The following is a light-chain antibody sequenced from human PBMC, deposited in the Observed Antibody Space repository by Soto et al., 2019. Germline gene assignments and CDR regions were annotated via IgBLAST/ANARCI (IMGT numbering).Light chain of an antibody. CDR1: QSISSY. J-gene: IGKJ5*01. Sequence: AAVGGSRIINKKASQSISSYLNWYQQKPGKAPKLIIYAASSLQSGVPSRFSGSGSGIDCTLTVCGLQPEYRPSYCSELSYSTGTTFAEGTRLEIK. V-gene: IGKV1-39*01. CDR2: AAS. CDR3: ELSYSTGTT.